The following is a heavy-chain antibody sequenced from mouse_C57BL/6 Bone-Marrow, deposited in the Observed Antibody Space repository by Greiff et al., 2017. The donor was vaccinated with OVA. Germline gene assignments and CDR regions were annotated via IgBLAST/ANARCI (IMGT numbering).Heavy chain of an antibody. CDR2: INPNNGGT. D-gene: IGHD2-12*01. CDR3: AKGLYPWYFDV. CDR1: GYTFTDYN. J-gene: IGHJ1*03. Sequence: VQLQQSGPELVKPGASVKMSCKASGYTFTDYNMHWVKQSHGKSLEWIGYINPNNGGTSYNQKFKGKATLTVNKSSSTVYMELRSLTSEDSAVYYCAKGLYPWYFDVWGTGTTVTVSS. V-gene: IGHV1-22*01.